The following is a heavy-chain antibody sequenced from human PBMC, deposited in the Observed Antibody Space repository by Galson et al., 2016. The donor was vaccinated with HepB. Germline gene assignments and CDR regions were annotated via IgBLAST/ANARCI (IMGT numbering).Heavy chain of an antibody. D-gene: IGHD6-19*01. CDR2: VDCVEEQ. Sequence: PALVKPTHTLTLTSTFSGFSLHPTPMSVNGIRQPPGKALEWIAHVDCVEEQYYSTSLKTRLTISKDTSKNQVDLTMTNLYPVDTATYYCARAYSSGWFNGMDVWGQGTTVTVSS. J-gene: IGHJ6*02. CDR3: ARAYSSGWFNGMDV. CDR1: GFSLHPTPMS. V-gene: IGHV2-70*01.